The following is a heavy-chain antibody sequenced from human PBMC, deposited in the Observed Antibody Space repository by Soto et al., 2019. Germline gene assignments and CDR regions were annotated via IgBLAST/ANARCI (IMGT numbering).Heavy chain of an antibody. CDR3: ARVRGILTGYYKVYYGMDV. J-gene: IGHJ6*02. V-gene: IGHV4-34*01. D-gene: IGHD3-9*01. CDR2: INHSGST. CDR1: GGSFSGYY. Sequence: PSETLSLTCAVYGGSFSGYYWSWIRQPPGKGLEWIGEINHSGSTNYNPSIKSRVTISVDTSKNQFSLKMSSVTAADTAVYYCARVRGILTGYYKVYYGMDVWGQGTTVT.